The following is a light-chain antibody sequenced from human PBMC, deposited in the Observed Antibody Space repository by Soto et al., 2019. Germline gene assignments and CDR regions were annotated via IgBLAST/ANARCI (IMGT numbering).Light chain of an antibody. CDR2: GPS. CDR3: HQYATSPQT. Sequence: EIVLTQSPGTLSLSPGERATLSCRASQSVPKNYLAWYQHKPGQAPRLLIYGPSSRATGIPDRFSGSGSGTDFTLSISILEPEDFAVYYCHQYATSPQTFGQGTKVESK. V-gene: IGKV3-20*01. J-gene: IGKJ1*01. CDR1: QSVPKNY.